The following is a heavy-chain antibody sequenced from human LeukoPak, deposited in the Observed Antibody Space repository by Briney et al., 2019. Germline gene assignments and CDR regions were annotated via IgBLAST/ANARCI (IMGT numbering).Heavy chain of an antibody. Sequence: PGGSLRLSCAASGLTFSSYAMTWVRQAPGKGLEWVSYISSSFTTNYADSVKGRFTISRDNAKNSLYLQMNSLRAEDTAVYYCARLYSYDSLDYWGQGTLVTVSS. J-gene: IGHJ4*02. CDR2: ISSSFTT. CDR3: ARLYSYDSLDY. V-gene: IGHV3-48*04. D-gene: IGHD3-16*02. CDR1: GLTFSSYA.